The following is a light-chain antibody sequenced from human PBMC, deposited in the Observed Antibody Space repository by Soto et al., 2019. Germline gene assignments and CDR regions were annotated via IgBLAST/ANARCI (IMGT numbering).Light chain of an antibody. V-gene: IGLV2-8*01. CDR3: SSYAGDNIYV. Sequence: QSVLTQPPSASGSPGQSVTISCTGTSSDVGGYWYVSWYQHHPGKAPRLLIYEVSKRPSGVPHRFSGSKSDNTASLTVSGLQAEDEAYYYCSSYAGDNIYVFGTGTKVTVL. CDR1: SSDVGGYWY. CDR2: EVS. J-gene: IGLJ1*01.